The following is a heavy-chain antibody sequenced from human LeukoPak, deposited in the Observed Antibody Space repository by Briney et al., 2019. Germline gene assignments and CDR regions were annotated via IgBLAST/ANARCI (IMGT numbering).Heavy chain of an antibody. Sequence: WVSVIYGGGGTYYADSVKGRFTISRDNSKNTLYLQMNSLRAEDTAVYYCARAGGTYTFDYWGQGTLVTVSS. V-gene: IGHV3-53*01. CDR3: ARAGGTYTFDY. D-gene: IGHD1-26*01. J-gene: IGHJ4*02. CDR2: IYGGGGT.